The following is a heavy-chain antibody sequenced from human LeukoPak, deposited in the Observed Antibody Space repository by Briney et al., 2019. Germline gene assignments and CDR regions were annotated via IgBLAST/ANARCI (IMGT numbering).Heavy chain of an antibody. CDR1: EFTFSSYA. CDR3: ASFSRIAVAANSY. J-gene: IGHJ4*02. CDR2: ISYDASNK. D-gene: IGHD6-19*01. V-gene: IGHV3-30*04. Sequence: GGSLRLSCAASEFTFSSYAMHWVRQAPGKGLEWVALISYDASNKYYADSVKGRFTISRDNSKNTLYLQMNSLRAEDTAVYYCASFSRIAVAANSYWGQGTLVTVSS.